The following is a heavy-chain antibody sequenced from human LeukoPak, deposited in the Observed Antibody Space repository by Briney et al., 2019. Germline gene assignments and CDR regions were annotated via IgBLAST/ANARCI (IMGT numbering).Heavy chain of an antibody. D-gene: IGHD2-21*01. V-gene: IGHV3-23*01. CDR3: AKVFFPPPYYFNS. J-gene: IGHJ4*02. CDR1: GFTFSSYA. CDR2: ISGSGGST. Sequence: GGSLRLSCAASGFTFSSYAMSWVRQAPGKGLEWVSGISGSGGSTYYADSVKGRFTISRDNSKNTLYLQMNSLRAGDTGIYYCAKVFFPPPYYFNSWGQGTLVTVSS.